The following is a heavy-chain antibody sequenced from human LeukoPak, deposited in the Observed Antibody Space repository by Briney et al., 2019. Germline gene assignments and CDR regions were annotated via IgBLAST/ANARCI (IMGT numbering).Heavy chain of an antibody. CDR3: AKGGGSSGRSYYFDY. J-gene: IGHJ4*02. CDR1: GFPFSSYG. CDR2: ISNDGNNK. Sequence: PGGSLRLSCAASGFPFSSYGMHWVRQAPGKGLEWVAAISNDGNNKFYADSVKGRFTMSRDNPKNTMNLQMNGLRAEDTAVYYCAKGGGSSGRSYYFDYWGQGTLVAVSS. V-gene: IGHV3-30*18. D-gene: IGHD3-22*01.